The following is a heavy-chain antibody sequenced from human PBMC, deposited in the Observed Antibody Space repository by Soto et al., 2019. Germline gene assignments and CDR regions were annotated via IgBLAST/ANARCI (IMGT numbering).Heavy chain of an antibody. V-gene: IGHV1-58*02. J-gene: IGHJ6*02. Sequence: QMQLVQSGPEVKKPGTSVKVSCKASGFTFTSSAMQWVRQARGQRLEWIGWIVVGSGNTNYAQKFQERVTITRDMLTSTAYMELSTLGSEDPALYYWAAEYWAYGSGSYSRDGPSDGMDVWGQWTTFTVAS. CDR3: AAEYWAYGSGSYSRDGPSDGMDV. CDR1: GFTFTSSA. D-gene: IGHD3-10*01. CDR2: IVVGSGNT.